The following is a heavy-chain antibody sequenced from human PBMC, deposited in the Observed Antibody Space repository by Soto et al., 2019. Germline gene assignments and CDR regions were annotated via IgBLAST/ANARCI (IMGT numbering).Heavy chain of an antibody. D-gene: IGHD3-10*01. CDR3: ARDYYGSGSSPGYFDY. J-gene: IGHJ4*02. CDR1: GGSISSYY. Sequence: QVQLQESGPGLVKPSETLSLTCTVSGGSISSYYWSWIRQPAGKGLEWIGRIYTSGRTNYNPSLKSRVTMSVDTSKNQFSLKLSSVTAADTAVYYCARDYYGSGSSPGYFDYWGQGTLVTVSS. CDR2: IYTSGRT. V-gene: IGHV4-4*07.